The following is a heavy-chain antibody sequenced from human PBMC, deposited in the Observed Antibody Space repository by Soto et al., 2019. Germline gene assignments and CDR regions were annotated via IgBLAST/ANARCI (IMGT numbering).Heavy chain of an antibody. CDR1: GFTFSSYG. Sequence: QVQLVESGGGVVQPGRSLRLSCAASGFTFSSYGMHWVRQAPGKGLEWVAVISYDGSNKYYADSVKGRFTISRDNSKNTLYLQMNSLTAEDTAVYYCAKVERGSYAHWGQGTLVTVSS. J-gene: IGHJ4*02. CDR3: AKVERGSYAH. CDR2: ISYDGSNK. V-gene: IGHV3-30*18. D-gene: IGHD1-26*01.